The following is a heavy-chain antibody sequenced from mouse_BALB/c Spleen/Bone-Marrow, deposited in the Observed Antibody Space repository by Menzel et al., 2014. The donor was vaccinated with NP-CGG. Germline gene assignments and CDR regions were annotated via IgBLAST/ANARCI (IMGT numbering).Heavy chain of an antibody. J-gene: IGHJ4*01. CDR2: IWAGGST. V-gene: IGHV2-9*02. CDR3: ATNWEGRDY. CDR1: GFSLXSYG. D-gene: IGHD4-1*02. Sequence: VQRVESGPGLVAPSQSLSITCTVSGFSLXSYGVHWVRQPPGKGLEWLGVIWAGGSTNYNSALMSRLSISKDNSKSQVFLKMNSLQTDDTAMYYCATNWEGRDYWGQGTSVTVSS.